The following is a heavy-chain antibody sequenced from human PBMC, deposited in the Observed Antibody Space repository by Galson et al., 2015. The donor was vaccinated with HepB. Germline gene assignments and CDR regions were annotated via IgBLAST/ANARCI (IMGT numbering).Heavy chain of an antibody. V-gene: IGHV5-51*01. CDR2: IYPGDSDT. Sequence: QSGAEVTKPGESLKISCQGSGYSFIDYWLGWVRQMPGKGLEWMAIIYPGDSDTKYSPSFEGQVTIATDKSTSTAYLQWSSLKASDTAMYYCARQRELKAGPYNSFDIWGQGTMVTVSS. CDR3: ARQRELKAGPYNSFDI. J-gene: IGHJ3*02. D-gene: IGHD1-26*01. CDR1: GYSFIDYW.